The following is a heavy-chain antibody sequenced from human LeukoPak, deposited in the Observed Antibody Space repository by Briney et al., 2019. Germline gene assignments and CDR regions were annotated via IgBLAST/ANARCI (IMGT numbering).Heavy chain of an antibody. CDR1: GGTFSSYA. CDR2: IIPIFGTA. D-gene: IGHD2-15*01. J-gene: IGHJ4*02. Sequence: SAKVSCKASGGTFSSYAISWVRQAPGQGLEWMGGIIPIFGTANYAQKFQGRVTITADESTSTAYMELSSLRSEDTAVYYCARGASYCSGGSCYSGPFDYWGQGTLVTVSS. CDR3: ARGASYCSGGSCYSGPFDY. V-gene: IGHV1-69*13.